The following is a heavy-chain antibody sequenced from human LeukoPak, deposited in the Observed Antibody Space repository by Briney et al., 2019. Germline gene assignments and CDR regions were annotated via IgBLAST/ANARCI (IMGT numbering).Heavy chain of an antibody. D-gene: IGHD3-22*01. CDR1: GGSISSGSYY. Sequence: SETLSLTCTVSGGSISSGSYYWSWIRQPAGKGLEWIGRIYTSGSTNYNPSLKSRVTISVDTSKNQFSLKLSSVTAADTAVYYCARDVHYYDSSGYRYYDAFDIWGQGTMVTVSS. V-gene: IGHV4-61*02. CDR2: IYTSGST. J-gene: IGHJ3*02. CDR3: ARDVHYYDSSGYRYYDAFDI.